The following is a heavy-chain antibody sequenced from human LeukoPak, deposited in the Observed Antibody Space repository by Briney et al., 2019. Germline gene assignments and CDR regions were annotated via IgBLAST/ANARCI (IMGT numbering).Heavy chain of an antibody. V-gene: IGHV3-7*01. CDR3: ARDSGSRSSGLFDY. J-gene: IGHJ4*02. CDR2: IKQDGSET. Sequence: GGSLRLSCGASGFNFYNFWMTWVRQAPGKGLEWVANIKQDGSETYYAGSVKGRFTISRDNAKNSVSLQINTLRADDTAVYYCARDSGSRSSGLFDYWGQGTLVTVSS. CDR1: GFNFYNFW. D-gene: IGHD2-15*01.